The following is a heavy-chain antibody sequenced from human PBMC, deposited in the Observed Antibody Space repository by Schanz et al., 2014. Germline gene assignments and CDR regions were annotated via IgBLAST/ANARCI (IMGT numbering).Heavy chain of an antibody. V-gene: IGHV1-69*04. Sequence: QVQLVQSGAEVKKPGSSVKVSCKASGGTFSSFAIFWVRQAPGQGLEWMGTIIPILDITNYAQKFQGRVTSTADKSTSTAYMERSNLRAEDTAVYYWARAGQDYSDSSGYATYYVGNWGQGTLVTVSS. J-gene: IGHJ4*02. CDR3: ARAGQDYSDSSGYATYYVGN. CDR2: IIPILDIT. CDR1: GGTFSSFA. D-gene: IGHD3-22*01.